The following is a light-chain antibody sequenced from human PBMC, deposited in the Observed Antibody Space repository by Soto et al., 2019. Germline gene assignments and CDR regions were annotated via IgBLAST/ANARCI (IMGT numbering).Light chain of an antibody. CDR2: GAS. Sequence: DIQMTQSPSSLSASVGDRVTITCRASQGISNYLGWYQQKPGKVPKLLIYGASTLQSGVPSRFSGSGSGTDFTLTISSPQPEDVATYYCQKCNSAPWTFGQGTKVEIK. J-gene: IGKJ1*01. V-gene: IGKV1-27*01. CDR3: QKCNSAPWT. CDR1: QGISNY.